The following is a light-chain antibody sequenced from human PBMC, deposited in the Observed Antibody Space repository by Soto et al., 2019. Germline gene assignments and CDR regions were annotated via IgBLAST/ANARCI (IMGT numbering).Light chain of an antibody. CDR2: AVS. CDR3: QQYNKWPLT. CDR1: QSVSSN. V-gene: IGKV3-15*01. Sequence: EIMMTQSPGTLSASPGERATLSCRASQSVSSNLAWYQQKPGQAPRLLIYAVSTMDTGIPARFSGSGSGTEFTLTISSLQSEDFAVYYCQQYNKWPLTFGQGTKVEIK. J-gene: IGKJ1*01.